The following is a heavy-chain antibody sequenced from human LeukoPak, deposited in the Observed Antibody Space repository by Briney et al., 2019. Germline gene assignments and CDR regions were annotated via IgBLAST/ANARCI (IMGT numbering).Heavy chain of an antibody. J-gene: IGHJ4*02. V-gene: IGHV3-30-3*01. CDR2: ISYDGSNK. CDR3: AKAPRGGGSMVVTSFDY. Sequence: GGSLRLSCAASAFTFSNYTMHWVRQAPGKGLEWVAVISYDGSNKYYADSVKGRFTISRDNSKNTLYLQMNSLRGEDTAVYYCAKAPRGGGSMVVTSFDYWGQGTLVTVSS. D-gene: IGHD4/OR15-4a*01. CDR1: AFTFSNYT.